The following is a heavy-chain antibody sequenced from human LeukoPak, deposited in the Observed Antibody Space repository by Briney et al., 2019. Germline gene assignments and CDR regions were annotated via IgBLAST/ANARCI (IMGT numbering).Heavy chain of an antibody. CDR3: ARVTGSIDY. J-gene: IGHJ4*02. CDR1: GYTFTSYD. V-gene: IGHV1-8*01. CDR2: MNPKSGNT. D-gene: IGHD1-26*01. Sequence: ASVKASCKASGYTFTSYDINWVRQATGQGLEWMGWMNPKSGNTGYAQKFQGRITMTRDTSISTAYMELGSLRSEDTAVYYCARVTGSIDYWGQGTLVTVSS.